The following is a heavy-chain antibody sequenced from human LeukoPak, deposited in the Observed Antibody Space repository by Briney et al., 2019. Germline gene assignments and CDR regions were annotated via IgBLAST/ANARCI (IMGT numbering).Heavy chain of an antibody. D-gene: IGHD6-19*01. CDR2: IYYSGST. V-gene: IGHV4-30-4*01. CDR1: GGSISSGDYY. CDR3: ARGPRLRSSGPDYFDY. J-gene: IGHJ4*02. Sequence: SQTLSLTCTVSGGSISSGDYYWSWIRQPPGKGLEWIGYIYYSGSTYYNPSLKSRVTISVDTSKNQFSLKLSSVTAADTAVYYCARGPRLRSSGPDYFDYWGQGTLVTVSS.